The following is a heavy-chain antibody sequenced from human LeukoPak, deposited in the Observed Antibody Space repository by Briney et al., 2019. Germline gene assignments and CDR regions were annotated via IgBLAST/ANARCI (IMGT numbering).Heavy chain of an antibody. CDR2: INPNSGGT. CDR1: GYTFTGYY. Sequence: ASVKVSCKASGYTFTGYYMHWVRQAPGQGLEWMGWINPNSGGTNYAQKFQGRVTMTRDTSISTAYMELSRLRSDDTAVYYCAREMVYAVNQLYGMDVWGQGTTVTVSS. D-gene: IGHD2-8*01. CDR3: AREMVYAVNQLYGMDV. J-gene: IGHJ6*02. V-gene: IGHV1-2*02.